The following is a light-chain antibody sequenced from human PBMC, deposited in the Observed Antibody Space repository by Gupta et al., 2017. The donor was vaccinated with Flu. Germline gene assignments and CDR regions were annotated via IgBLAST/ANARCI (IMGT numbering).Light chain of an antibody. Sequence: QSALTQPRSVSGSPGQSVTKSCTGTSSDVGGYNYVSWYQQHPGKAPKLMIYDVSKRPSGVPDRFSGSKSGNTASLTISGLQAEDEADYYCCSYAGSYVFGTGTKVTVL. CDR1: SSDVGGYNY. CDR2: DVS. CDR3: CSYAGSYV. V-gene: IGLV2-11*01. J-gene: IGLJ1*01.